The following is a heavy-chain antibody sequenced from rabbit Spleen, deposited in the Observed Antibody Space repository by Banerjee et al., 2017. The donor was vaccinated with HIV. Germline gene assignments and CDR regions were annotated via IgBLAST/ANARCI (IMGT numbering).Heavy chain of an antibody. V-gene: IGHV1S47*01. CDR2: IDPVFGVA. J-gene: IGHJ4*01. CDR3: ARDLAGVIGWNFNL. CDR1: GFSFTDKD. Sequence: QEQLVESGGGLVQPEGSLTLTCKASGFSFTDKDVMCWVRQAPGKGLEWIGYIDPVFGVAYYANWVNGRFSISRENAQNTVFLQMTSLTAADTATYFCARDLAGVIGWNFNLWGPGTLVTVS. D-gene: IGHD4-1*01.